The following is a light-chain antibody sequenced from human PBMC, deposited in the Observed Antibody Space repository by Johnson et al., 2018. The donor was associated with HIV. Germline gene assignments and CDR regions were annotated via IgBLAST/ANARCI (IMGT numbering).Light chain of an antibody. CDR2: DNN. CDR1: SSNIGNNY. CDR3: GTWDSSLSAGENV. V-gene: IGLV1-51*01. Sequence: QSVLTQPPSVSAAPGQKVTISCSGSSSNIGNNYVSWYQQLPGTAPKLLIYDNNKRPSGITDRFSGSKSGTSATLGITGLQTGDEADYYCGTWDSSLSAGENVFGTGTKVTVL. J-gene: IGLJ1*01.